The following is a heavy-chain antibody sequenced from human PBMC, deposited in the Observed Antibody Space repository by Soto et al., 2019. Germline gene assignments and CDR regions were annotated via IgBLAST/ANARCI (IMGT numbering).Heavy chain of an antibody. CDR3: ARSDYGDYGY. CDR1: GGSFSGYY. Sequence: SSEALSLTCAVYGGSFSGYYWSWIRQPPGKGLEWIGEINHSGSTNYNPSLKSRVTISVDTSKNQFSLKLSSVTAADTAVYYCARSDYGDYGYWGQGTLVTVSS. D-gene: IGHD4-17*01. CDR2: INHSGST. V-gene: IGHV4-34*01. J-gene: IGHJ4*02.